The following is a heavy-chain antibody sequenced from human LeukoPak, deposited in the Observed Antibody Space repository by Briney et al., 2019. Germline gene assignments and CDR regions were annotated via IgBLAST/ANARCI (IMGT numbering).Heavy chain of an antibody. J-gene: IGHJ4*02. D-gene: IGHD3-3*01. Sequence: PSETLSLTCTVSGGSISSYYWSWIRQPPGKGLEWIGYIYYSGSTNYNPSLKSRVTISVDTSKNQFSLKLSSVTAADTAVYYCARVGVGRFLEWPSPFDYWGQGTLVTVSS. CDR1: GGSISSYY. CDR3: ARVGVGRFLEWPSPFDY. V-gene: IGHV4-59*01. CDR2: IYYSGST.